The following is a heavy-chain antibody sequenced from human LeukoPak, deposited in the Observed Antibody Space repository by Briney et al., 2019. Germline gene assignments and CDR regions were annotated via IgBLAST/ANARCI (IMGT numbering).Heavy chain of an antibody. Sequence: KSSETLSLTCTVSGGSFSSYYWSWIRQPPGKGLEWIGYIYYSGSTDYNPSLKGRVTISVETSKNQFSLKLTSVTAADTAVYYCARGPYKYDGSGAFDIWGQGTMVTVSS. CDR3: ARGPYKYDGSGAFDI. J-gene: IGHJ3*02. D-gene: IGHD3-22*01. V-gene: IGHV4-59*08. CDR2: IYYSGST. CDR1: GGSFSSYY.